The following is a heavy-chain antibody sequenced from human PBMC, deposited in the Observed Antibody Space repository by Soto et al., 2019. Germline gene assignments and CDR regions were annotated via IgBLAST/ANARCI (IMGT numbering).Heavy chain of an antibody. CDR3: ARGSRERITIFGVVLFDY. Sequence: SETLSLTGTVSGGSISSSSYYWGWIRQPPGKGLEWIGSIYYSGSTYYNPSLKSRVTISVDTSKNQFSLKLSSVTAADTAVYYCARGSRERITIFGVVLFDYWGQGTLVTVSS. V-gene: IGHV4-39*01. D-gene: IGHD3-3*01. J-gene: IGHJ4*02. CDR1: GGSISSSSYY. CDR2: IYYSGST.